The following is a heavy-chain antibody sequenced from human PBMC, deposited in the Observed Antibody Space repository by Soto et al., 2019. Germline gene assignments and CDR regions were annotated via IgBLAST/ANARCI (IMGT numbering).Heavy chain of an antibody. CDR3: ARDFHYDLSGEANH. D-gene: IGHD3-10*02. CDR1: GGTFSSYT. Sequence: QVQLVQSGAEVKKPGSSVKVSCKASGGTFSSYTISWVRQAPGQGLEWMGKIIPILGTANYAQKFQGRVTITAVKSTSTAYMEMSSLRSEDTAVYYCARDFHYDLSGEANHWGQGTLVTASS. V-gene: IGHV1-69*08. J-gene: IGHJ5*02. CDR2: IIPILGTA.